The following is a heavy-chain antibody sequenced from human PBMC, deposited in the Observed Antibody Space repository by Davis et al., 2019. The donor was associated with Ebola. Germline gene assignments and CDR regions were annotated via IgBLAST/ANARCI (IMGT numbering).Heavy chain of an antibody. J-gene: IGHJ2*01. CDR1: GYSFTNYW. D-gene: IGHD3/OR15-3a*01. CDR2: IYPGDSDT. V-gene: IGHV5-51*01. Sequence: GESLKISCQGSGYSFTNYWIGWVRQMPGKGLEWMGIIYPGDSDTRYSPSFQGQVTISADKSISTAYLQWSSLKASDTAMYYCARSLDSAGWYFDLWGRGTLVTVSS. CDR3: ARSLDSAGWYFDL.